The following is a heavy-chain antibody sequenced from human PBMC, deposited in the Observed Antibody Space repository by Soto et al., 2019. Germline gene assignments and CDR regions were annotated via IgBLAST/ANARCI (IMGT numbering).Heavy chain of an antibody. Sequence: PGGSLRLSCAASGFTFSSYSMNWVRQAPGKGLEWVSYISSSSSTIYYADSVKGRFTISRDNAKNSLYLQMNSLRDEDTAVYYCARDTMVRGVIASDYWGQGTLVTVSS. D-gene: IGHD3-10*01. CDR3: ARDTMVRGVIASDY. CDR1: GFTFSSYS. J-gene: IGHJ4*02. CDR2: ISSSSSTI. V-gene: IGHV3-48*02.